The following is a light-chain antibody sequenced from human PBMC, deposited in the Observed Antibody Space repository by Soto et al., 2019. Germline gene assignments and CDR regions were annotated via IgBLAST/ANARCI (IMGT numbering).Light chain of an antibody. CDR1: QGINKF. Sequence: IQLTQSPSSLSASVGDRVTITCRASQGINKFLAGYQQRPGKAPHLLVYGASTLQSGFPSRFSGSGSGTDFTLTISSLQPEDFATYYCRQLTTFRFTFGQGTNLDIK. CDR2: GAS. V-gene: IGKV1-9*01. CDR3: RQLTTFRFT. J-gene: IGKJ2*01.